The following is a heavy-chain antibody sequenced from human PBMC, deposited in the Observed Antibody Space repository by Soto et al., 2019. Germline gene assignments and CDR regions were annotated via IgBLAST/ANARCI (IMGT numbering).Heavy chain of an antibody. CDR1: GNSFTTYY. J-gene: IGHJ4*02. CDR2: INPSGGRT. Sequence: ASVKVSSKASGNSFTTYYMHWVRQAPGQGLEWMGIINPSGGRTTYAQKFQGRVTMTRDTSTSTFQMELSSLTSEDTAVYYCAGLYHYDSSGYYDYWGQGTLVTV. D-gene: IGHD3-22*01. V-gene: IGHV1-46*01. CDR3: AGLYHYDSSGYYDY.